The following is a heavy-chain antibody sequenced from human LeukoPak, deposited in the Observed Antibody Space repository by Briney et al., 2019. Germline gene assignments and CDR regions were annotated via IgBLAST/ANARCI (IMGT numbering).Heavy chain of an antibody. CDR1: GYPFRSYV. CDR3: ARDGYDADGYLDY. V-gene: IGHV1-3*01. Sequence: GASVKVSCKASGYPFRSYVVQWLRQAPGQRLEWIGWINPANGNAKYSQNFQDRVIITRDTSASVVYLELSRLRCEDTAVYYCARDGYDADGYLDYWGQGALVPVSS. CDR2: INPANGNA. J-gene: IGHJ4*02. D-gene: IGHD5-12*01.